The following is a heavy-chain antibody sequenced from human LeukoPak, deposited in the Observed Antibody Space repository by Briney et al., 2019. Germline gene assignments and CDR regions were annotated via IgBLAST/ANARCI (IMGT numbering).Heavy chain of an antibody. J-gene: IGHJ4*02. D-gene: IGHD7-27*01. CDR2: IYYSGST. CDR3: AREHWGFWDY. Sequence: TSETLSLTCTVSGGSISSYYWSWIRQPPGTGLEWIGYIYYSGSTNYNPSLKSRVTISVDTSKNQFSLKLSSVTAADTAVYYCAREHWGFWDYWGQGTLVTVSS. V-gene: IGHV4-59*12. CDR1: GGSISSYY.